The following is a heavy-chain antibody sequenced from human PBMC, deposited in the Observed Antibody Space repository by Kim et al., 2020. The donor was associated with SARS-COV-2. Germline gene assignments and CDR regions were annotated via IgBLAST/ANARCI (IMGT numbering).Heavy chain of an antibody. D-gene: IGHD2-2*01. V-gene: IGHV1-46*01. CDR2: INPSGGST. CDR1: GYTFTSYY. CDR3: ARRALGYCSSTSCQDAFDI. Sequence: ASVKVSCKASGYTFTSYYMHWVRQAPGQGLEWMGIINPSGGSTSYAQKFQGRVTMTRDTSTSTVYMELSSLRSEDTAEYYCARRALGYCSSTSCQDAFDIWGQGTMVTVSS. J-gene: IGHJ3*02.